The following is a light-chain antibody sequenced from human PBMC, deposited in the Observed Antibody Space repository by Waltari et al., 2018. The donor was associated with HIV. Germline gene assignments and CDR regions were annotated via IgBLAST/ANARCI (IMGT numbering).Light chain of an antibody. CDR1: SSDVGGYTF. CDR2: EVS. V-gene: IGLV2-8*01. CDR3: SSYAGSNNLV. J-gene: IGLJ2*01. Sequence: QSALTQPPSASGSPGQSVTISCTGTSSDVGGYTFVSWYQQHPGKAPKLMIYEVSKRPSGLPDRFSGSKSGNTASLTVSGLHAEDEADYYCSSYAGSNNLVFGGGTKLTVL.